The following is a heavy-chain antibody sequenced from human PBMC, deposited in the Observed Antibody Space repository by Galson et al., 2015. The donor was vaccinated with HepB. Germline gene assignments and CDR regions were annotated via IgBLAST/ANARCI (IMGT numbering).Heavy chain of an antibody. CDR1: EFTFSSYG. D-gene: IGHD6-19*01. V-gene: IGHV3-30*18. Sequence: SLRLSCAASEFTFSSYGMHWVRQAPGKGLEWVTYITYDGSDQNYARSVKGRFTISRDNSKSMLYLQMDSLRAEDTAVYHCAKREARNSGPFDLWGQGALVTVSS. CDR2: ITYDGSDQ. CDR3: AKREARNSGPFDL. J-gene: IGHJ4*02.